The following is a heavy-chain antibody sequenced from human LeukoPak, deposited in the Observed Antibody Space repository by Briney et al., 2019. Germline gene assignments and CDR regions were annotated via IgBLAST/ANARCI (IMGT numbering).Heavy chain of an antibody. CDR2: IIPIFGTA. J-gene: IGHJ4*02. Sequence: SVKVSCKASGGTFSSYAISWVRQAPGQGLEWMGGIIPIFGTANYAQKFQGRVTITADESTSTAYMELSSLRSEDTAVYYCARDGPEQIVDLDYWGQGTLVTVSS. CDR3: ARDGPEQIVDLDY. D-gene: IGHD1/OR15-1a*01. CDR1: GGTFSSYA. V-gene: IGHV1-69*13.